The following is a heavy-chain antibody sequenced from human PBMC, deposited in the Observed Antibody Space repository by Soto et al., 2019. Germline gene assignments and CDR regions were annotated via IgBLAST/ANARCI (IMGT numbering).Heavy chain of an antibody. CDR2: IKEDGSEK. D-gene: IGHD1-26*01. CDR1: GFTFSTYW. V-gene: IGHV3-7*01. J-gene: IGHJ6*02. CDR3: ARAYGSYDYYYYGMDV. Sequence: GGSLRLSCAASGFTFSTYWMSWVRQAPGKGLEWLANIKEDGSEKYYVDSLKGRFTISRDNAKNTLYLQMNSLRAEDTAVYYCARAYGSYDYYYYGMDVWGQGTTVTVSS.